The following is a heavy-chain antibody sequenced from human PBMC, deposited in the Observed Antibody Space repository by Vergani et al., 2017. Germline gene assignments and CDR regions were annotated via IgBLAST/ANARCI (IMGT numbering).Heavy chain of an antibody. V-gene: IGHV4-61*02. J-gene: IGHJ6*02. D-gene: IGHD5-12*01. CDR2: IYTSGST. CDR1: GGSISSGSYY. Sequence: QVQLQESGPGLVKPSQTLSLTCTVSGGSISSGSYYWSWIRQPAGKGLEWIGRIYTSGSTNYNPSLKSRVTISVDTSKNQFSLKLSSVTAADTAVYYCARDDGQSGYERSHYYYGMDVWGQGP. CDR3: ARDDGQSGYERSHYYYGMDV.